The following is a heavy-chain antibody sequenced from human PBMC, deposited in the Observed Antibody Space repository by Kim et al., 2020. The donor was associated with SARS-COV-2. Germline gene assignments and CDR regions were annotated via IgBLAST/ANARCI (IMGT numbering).Heavy chain of an antibody. J-gene: IGHJ4*02. CDR3: ARDSSDGYVDY. D-gene: IGHD2-15*01. V-gene: IGHV3-30*04. CDR2: ISYDGSNK. Sequence: GGSLRLSCAASGFTFSSYAMHWVRQAPGKGLEWVAVISYDGSNKYYADSVKGRFTISRDNSKNTLYLQMNSLRAEDTAVYYCARDSSDGYVDYWGQGTLVTVSS. CDR1: GFTFSSYA.